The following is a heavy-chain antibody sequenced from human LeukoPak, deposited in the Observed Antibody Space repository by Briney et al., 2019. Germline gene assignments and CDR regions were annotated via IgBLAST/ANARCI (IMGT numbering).Heavy chain of an antibody. CDR1: GGSISSTTYY. D-gene: IGHD4-17*01. V-gene: IGHV4-39*01. J-gene: IGHJ4*02. CDR2: IYYSGST. Sequence: PSETLSLTCTVSGGSISSTTYYWGWIRQPPGKGLQWIGSIYYSGSTYYNPSLKSRVTISVDTSKNQFSLKLTSVTAADTALYYCARGDSKYGDYDSWGQGTLVTVSS. CDR3: ARGDSKYGDYDS.